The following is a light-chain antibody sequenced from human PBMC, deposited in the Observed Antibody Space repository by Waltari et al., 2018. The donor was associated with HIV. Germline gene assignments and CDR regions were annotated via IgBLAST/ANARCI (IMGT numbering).Light chain of an antibody. CDR2: NNK. CDR3: ATWSDSLNSVV. V-gene: IGLV1-44*01. J-gene: IGLJ2*01. CDR1: SSTMESRS. Sequence: QSVLTQPPSASGTPGQRVTISCSGYSSTMESRSVDWYQQLPGAAPKLLIANNKQRPSGVPDRFSGSKSGTSASLAISGLQSEDEADYYCATWSDSLNSVVFGGGTKLTVL.